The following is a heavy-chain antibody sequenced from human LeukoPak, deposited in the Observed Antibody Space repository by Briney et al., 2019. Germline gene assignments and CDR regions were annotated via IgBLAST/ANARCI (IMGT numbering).Heavy chain of an antibody. Sequence: PSETLSLTCTVSGGSISSYYWSWIRQPPGKGLEWIGYIYYSGSTNYNPSLKSRVTISVDTSKNQFSLKLSSVTAADTAVYYCARDHEGCSSTSCYRAFDYWGQGTLVTVSS. V-gene: IGHV4-59*01. CDR2: IYYSGST. CDR1: GGSISSYY. CDR3: ARDHEGCSSTSCYRAFDY. J-gene: IGHJ4*02. D-gene: IGHD2-2*02.